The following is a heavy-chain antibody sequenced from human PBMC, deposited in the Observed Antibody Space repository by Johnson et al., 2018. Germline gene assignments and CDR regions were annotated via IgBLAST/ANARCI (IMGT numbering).Heavy chain of an antibody. V-gene: IGHV3-9*01. D-gene: IGHD1-26*01. CDR3: AGGDSASSAGWVY. Sequence: VQLVESGGGLVQPCRSLRLSCAASGFIFDDFAMHWVRQAPGKGLERVSGINRNSVNLAYADSAKGRFTISRDKAKNSLYLQLNSLRAEDTAFYHRAGGDSASSAGWVYWGQGTLVTVSS. J-gene: IGHJ4*02. CDR1: GFIFDDFA. CDR2: INRNSVNL.